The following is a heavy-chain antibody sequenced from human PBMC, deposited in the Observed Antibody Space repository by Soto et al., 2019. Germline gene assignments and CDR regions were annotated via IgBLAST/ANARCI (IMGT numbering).Heavy chain of an antibody. CDR2: IYYSGST. CDR1: GGSISSYY. D-gene: IGHD3-16*02. J-gene: IGHJ6*02. V-gene: IGHV4-59*01. Sequence: SETLSLTCTVSGGSISSYYWSWIRQPPGKGLEWIGYIYYSGSTNYNPSLKRRVSISVDTSKNQFSLRLTSMTAADTAVYYCARTEYRNKFVIYYYGMDVWGQGTTVTVSS. CDR3: ARTEYRNKFVIYYYGMDV.